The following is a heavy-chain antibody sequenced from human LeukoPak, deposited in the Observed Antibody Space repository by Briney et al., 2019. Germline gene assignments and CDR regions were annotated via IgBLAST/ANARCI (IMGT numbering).Heavy chain of an antibody. CDR1: GGSISSGDYY. CDR3: ARALVARSFYYYYGMDV. D-gene: IGHD6-6*01. V-gene: IGHV4-30-4*01. J-gene: IGHJ6*02. Sequence: SETLSLTCTVPGGSISSGDYYWSWIRQPPGKGLEWIGYIYYSGSTYYNPSLKSRVTISVDTSKNQFSLKLSSVTAADTAVYYCARALVARSFYYYYGMDVWGQGTTVTVSS. CDR2: IYYSGST.